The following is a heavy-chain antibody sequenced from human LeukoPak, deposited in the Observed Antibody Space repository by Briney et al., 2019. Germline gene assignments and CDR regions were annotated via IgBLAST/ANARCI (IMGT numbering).Heavy chain of an antibody. V-gene: IGHV3-30*18. CDR2: ISYDGSNK. Sequence: GGSLRLSCAASGFTFSDYNMHWVRQAPGKGLEWVAVISYDGSNKYYADSVKGRFTISRDNSKNTLYLQMNSLTAEDTAVYYCAKDDDWGRYKHWGQGTLVTVSS. CDR3: AKDDDWGRYKH. CDR1: GFTFSDYN. J-gene: IGHJ1*01. D-gene: IGHD3-16*01.